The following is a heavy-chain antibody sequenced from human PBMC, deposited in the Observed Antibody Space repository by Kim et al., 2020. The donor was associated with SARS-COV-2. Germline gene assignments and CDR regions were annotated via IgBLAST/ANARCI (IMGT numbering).Heavy chain of an antibody. CDR3: ARGAPYSSGWTGTVAFDI. Sequence: SVKVSCKASGGTFSSYTISWVRQAPGQGLEWMGRIIPILGIANYAQKFQGRVTITADKSTSTAYMELSSLRSEDTAVYYCARGAPYSSGWTGTVAFDIWGQGTMVTVSS. D-gene: IGHD6-19*01. J-gene: IGHJ3*02. CDR1: GGTFSSYT. CDR2: IIPILGIA. V-gene: IGHV1-69*02.